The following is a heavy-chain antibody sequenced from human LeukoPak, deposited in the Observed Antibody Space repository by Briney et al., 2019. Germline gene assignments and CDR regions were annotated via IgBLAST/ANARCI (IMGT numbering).Heavy chain of an antibody. CDR1: GYTFTSYD. J-gene: IGHJ5*02. D-gene: IGHD3-3*01. CDR3: ARALLRLRFYLDP. CDR2: MNPNSGNT. V-gene: IGHV1-8*01. Sequence: GASVKVSCKASGYTFTSYDINWVRQATRQGLEWMGWMNPNSGNTGYAQKFQGRVTMTRNTSISTAYMELNSLRSEDTAVYYCARALLRLRFYLDPWGQGTLVTVSS.